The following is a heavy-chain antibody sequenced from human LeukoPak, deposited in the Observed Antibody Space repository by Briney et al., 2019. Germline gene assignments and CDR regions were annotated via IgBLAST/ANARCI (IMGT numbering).Heavy chain of an antibody. J-gene: IGHJ4*02. CDR1: GFTFSTYA. CDR2: IKGGGGDP. CDR3: AKGGHDFNPFYW. Sequence: GGSLRLSCADSGFTFSTYAMGWVRQSPGKGMEWVSSIKGGGGDPFYADSVKGRLTISRDNSKNTLFLQLNSLRAEDSAVYYCAKGGHDFNPFYWWGQGTLVTVSS. V-gene: IGHV3-23*01. D-gene: IGHD2-21*02.